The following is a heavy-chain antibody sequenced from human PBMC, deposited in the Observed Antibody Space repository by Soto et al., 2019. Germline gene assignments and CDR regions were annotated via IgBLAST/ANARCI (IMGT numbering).Heavy chain of an antibody. CDR3: AGHDNMTLGSNYLDS. Sequence: SETLSLTCSVSGDSISNNKWWRGVRQPPGKGLEGIGEMHHSGSVHYNASLKSRATISVDKSRNQFSLQLTSGTAAAPALYFCAGHDNMTLGSNYLDSWGSGTLVTVSS. V-gene: IGHV4-4*02. CDR2: MHHSGSV. CDR1: GDSISNNKW. J-gene: IGHJ4*02. D-gene: IGHD1-1*01.